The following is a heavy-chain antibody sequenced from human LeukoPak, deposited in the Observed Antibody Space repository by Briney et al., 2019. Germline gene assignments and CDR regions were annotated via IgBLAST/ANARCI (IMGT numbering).Heavy chain of an antibody. CDR2: IYYSGNT. J-gene: IGHJ4*02. V-gene: IGHV4-39*01. Sequence: PSETLSLTCTVSGDSMRGGNYYWDWIRQPPGRGLEWIGNIYYSGNTHYNPSLKSRVTISVDTSKNQFSLNLSSVTAADTAVYYCARHLASCGSDCYLDYFVYWGQGTLVTVSS. CDR1: GDSMRGGNYY. CDR3: ARHLASCGSDCYLDYFVY. D-gene: IGHD2-21*02.